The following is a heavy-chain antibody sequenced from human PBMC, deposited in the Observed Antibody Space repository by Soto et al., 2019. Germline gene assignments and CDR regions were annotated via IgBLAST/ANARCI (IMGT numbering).Heavy chain of an antibody. CDR2: ISGSGVST. Sequence: GGSLRLSCAASGLTFSSYAMSWVSQAPGKGLEWVSAISGSGVSTYYADSVKGRFTISRDNSKNTLYLQMNSLSAEDTAVYYCAKDHHSRGYYDRLQNYGMDVWGQGTTVTVSS. CDR3: AKDHHSRGYYDRLQNYGMDV. V-gene: IGHV3-23*01. CDR1: GLTFSSYA. J-gene: IGHJ6*02. D-gene: IGHD3-22*01.